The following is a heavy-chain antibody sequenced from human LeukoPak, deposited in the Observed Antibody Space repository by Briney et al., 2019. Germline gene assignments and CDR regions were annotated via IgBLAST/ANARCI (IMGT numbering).Heavy chain of an antibody. Sequence: PGGSLRLSCAASGFTFSSYSMNWVRQAPGKGLEWVSYISSSSSTIYYADSVKGRFTISRDNAKNSLYLQMNSLRAEDTAVYYCARELRFGEFIGGPDYWGQGTLVTVSS. CDR2: ISSSSSTI. D-gene: IGHD3-10*01. CDR3: ARELRFGEFIGGPDY. CDR1: GFTFSSYS. J-gene: IGHJ4*02. V-gene: IGHV3-48*04.